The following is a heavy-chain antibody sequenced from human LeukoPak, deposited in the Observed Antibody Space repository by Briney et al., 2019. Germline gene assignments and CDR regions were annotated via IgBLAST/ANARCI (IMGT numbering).Heavy chain of an antibody. J-gene: IGHJ5*02. CDR1: GYTFTSYY. CDR2: INPSGGST. CDR3: AKDEVYGHTEGDWFDP. D-gene: IGHD3-10*01. V-gene: IGHV1-46*01. Sequence: GASVKVSCKASGYTFTSYYMHWVRQAPGQGLEWMGIINPSGGSTSYAQKFQGRVTMTRDTSTSTVYMELSSLRSEDTAVYYCAKDEVYGHTEGDWFDPWGQGTLVTISS.